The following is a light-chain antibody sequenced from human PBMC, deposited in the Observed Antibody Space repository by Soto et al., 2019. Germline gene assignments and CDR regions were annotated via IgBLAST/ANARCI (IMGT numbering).Light chain of an antibody. V-gene: IGKV3-20*01. CDR2: GAS. Sequence: EIVLTQSPGTLSLSPGERATLSCRASQSVSSNYLAWYQQKPGQAPRLLIHGASSRATGIPDRFSGSGSGTDFTLTISRLEPEDFAVYYCQQYGGSPLTFGGGTKVEIK. CDR1: QSVSSNY. J-gene: IGKJ4*01. CDR3: QQYGGSPLT.